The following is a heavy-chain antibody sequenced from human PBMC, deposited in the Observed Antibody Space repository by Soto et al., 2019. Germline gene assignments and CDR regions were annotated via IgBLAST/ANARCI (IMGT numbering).Heavy chain of an antibody. D-gene: IGHD3-10*01. Sequence: SETLSLTCTVSGGSISSYYWSWIRQPPGKGLEWIGYIYYSGSTNYNPSLKSRVTISVDTSKNQFSVNLSSVTAADTAVYYCARVFMVRGVIPRQEYYYYIDVWGKGTTVTVSS. CDR3: ARVFMVRGVIPRQEYYYYIDV. CDR1: GGSISSYY. J-gene: IGHJ6*03. CDR2: IYYSGST. V-gene: IGHV4-59*01.